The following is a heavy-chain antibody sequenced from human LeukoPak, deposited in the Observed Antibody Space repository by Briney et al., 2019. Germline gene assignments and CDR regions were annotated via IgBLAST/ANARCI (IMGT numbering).Heavy chain of an antibody. CDR3: ARDRTYYYDSSGYYYAPDRPNDAFDI. Sequence: GESLKISCKASGYTFTSYGISWVRQAPGQGLEWVGWISAYNGNTNYAQKLQGRVTMTTDTSTSTAYMELRSLRSDDTAVYYCARDRTYYYDSSGYYYAPDRPNDAFDIWGQGTMVTVSS. J-gene: IGHJ3*02. CDR1: GYTFTSYG. V-gene: IGHV1-18*01. D-gene: IGHD3-22*01. CDR2: ISAYNGNT.